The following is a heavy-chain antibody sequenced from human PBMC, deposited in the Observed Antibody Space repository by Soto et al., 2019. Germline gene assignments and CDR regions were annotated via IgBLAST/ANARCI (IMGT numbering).Heavy chain of an antibody. D-gene: IGHD1-26*01. J-gene: IGHJ6*02. CDR2: IYHSGST. CDR3: ARVSGSYYYGMDV. V-gene: IGHV4-34*01. CDR1: GGSFSGYY. Sequence: SETLSLTCAVYGGSFSGYYWSWIRQPPGKGLEWIGEIYHSGSTNYNPSLKSRVTISVDKSKNQFSLRLTSVTAADTAVYYCARVSGSYYYGMDVWGQGTTVTVSS.